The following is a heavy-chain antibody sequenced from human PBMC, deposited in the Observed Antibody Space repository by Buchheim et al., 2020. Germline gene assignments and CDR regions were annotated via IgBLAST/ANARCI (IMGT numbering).Heavy chain of an antibody. CDR1: GFTFSRAA. J-gene: IGHJ4*02. Sequence: EVQLVESGGDLVQPGGSLRLSCAVSGFTFSRAAMTWVRQAPGKGLQWDSSIDIGGDKTYYADSVEGRFSIYRDNSKSTLYLQMNSLRAEDTAVYYCAKEIRPNDYWGQGTL. CDR2: IDIGGDKT. D-gene: IGHD1-1*01. V-gene: IGHV3-23*04. CDR3: AKEIRPNDY.